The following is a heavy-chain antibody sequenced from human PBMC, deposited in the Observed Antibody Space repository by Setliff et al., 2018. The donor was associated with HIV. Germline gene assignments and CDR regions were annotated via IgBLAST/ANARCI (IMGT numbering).Heavy chain of an antibody. CDR3: ARAGMGPPRTLFDY. J-gene: IGHJ4*02. V-gene: IGHV4-38-2*01. D-gene: IGHD1-26*01. Sequence: PSETLSLTCGVSGYSISSGYYWGWIRQPKGKGLEWSGSIDHNGITYYNPSLKSRVTISVDTSQNQFSLKLSSVTAADTAIYYCARAGMGPPRTLFDYWGQGTLVTVSS. CDR2: IDHNGIT. CDR1: GYSISSGYY.